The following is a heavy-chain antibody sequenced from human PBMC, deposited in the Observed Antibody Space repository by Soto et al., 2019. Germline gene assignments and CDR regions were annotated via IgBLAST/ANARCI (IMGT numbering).Heavy chain of an antibody. Sequence: PGQSLKISCRGSEYSFVGYWSTWVRQKPGKGLEWMGRIDPSDSQTYYSPSFRGHVTISVTKSITTVFLQWSSLRASDTAMYYCARQIYDSDTGPNFQYYFDSWGEATPVTVSS. CDR3: ARQIYDSDTGPNFQYYFDS. CDR1: EYSFVGYW. J-gene: IGHJ4*02. D-gene: IGHD3-22*01. V-gene: IGHV5-10-1*01. CDR2: IDPSDSQT.